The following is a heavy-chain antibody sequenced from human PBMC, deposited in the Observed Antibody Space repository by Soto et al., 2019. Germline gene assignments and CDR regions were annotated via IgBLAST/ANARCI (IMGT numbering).Heavy chain of an antibody. Sequence: ASVKVSCKASGYTFTGYYMHCVRQAPGQGLEWMGWINPNSGGTNYAQKFQGRVTMTRDTSISTAYMELSRLRSDDTAVYYCARDRGVAYYYDSSGQGADYWGQGTLVTVSS. CDR1: GYTFTGYY. CDR2: INPNSGGT. CDR3: ARDRGVAYYYDSSGQGADY. J-gene: IGHJ4*02. V-gene: IGHV1-2*02. D-gene: IGHD3-22*01.